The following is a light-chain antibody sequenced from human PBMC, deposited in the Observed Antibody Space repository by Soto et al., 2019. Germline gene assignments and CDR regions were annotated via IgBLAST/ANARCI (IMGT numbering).Light chain of an antibody. Sequence: QSVLTQPASVSGSPGQSITISCTGTSSDVGGYNYVSWYQQHPGKAPKLMIYEVXXRPSAVSHRFSGSKSGNTASLTISGLQAEDEAAYYCRSYTSRRTLVFVTGNKVTDL. V-gene: IGLV2-14*01. J-gene: IGLJ1*01. CDR2: EVX. CDR3: RSYTSRRTLV. CDR1: SSDVGGYNY.